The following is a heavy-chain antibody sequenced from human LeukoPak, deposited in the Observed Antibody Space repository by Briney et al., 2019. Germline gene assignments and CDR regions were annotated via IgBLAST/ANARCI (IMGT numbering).Heavy chain of an antibody. CDR1: GGSISSSSYY. CDR2: IYYSGST. CDR3: ARQLGYCSSTSCRNFDY. V-gene: IGHV4-39*01. J-gene: IGHJ4*02. D-gene: IGHD2-2*01. Sequence: PSETLSLTCTVSGGSISSSSYYWGWIRQPPGKGLEWIGSIYYSGSTYYNPSLKSRVTISVDTSKNQFSLKLSSVTAADTAVYYCARQLGYCSSTSCRNFDYWGQGTLVTVSS.